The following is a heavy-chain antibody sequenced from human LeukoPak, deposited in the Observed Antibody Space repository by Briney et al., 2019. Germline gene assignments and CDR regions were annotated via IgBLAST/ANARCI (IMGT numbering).Heavy chain of an antibody. D-gene: IGHD3-22*01. Sequence: GGSLRLSCAASRYTFSSYEMNWVREAPGKGLEWVSYISDSGSSKYYADSVKGRFTISRDNAKNSMYLQMNSLRAEDTAVYYCVREGYYDSSGYYYYFDYWGQGTLVTVSS. J-gene: IGHJ4*02. CDR1: RYTFSSYE. CDR3: VREGYYDSSGYYYYFDY. CDR2: ISDSGSSK. V-gene: IGHV3-48*03.